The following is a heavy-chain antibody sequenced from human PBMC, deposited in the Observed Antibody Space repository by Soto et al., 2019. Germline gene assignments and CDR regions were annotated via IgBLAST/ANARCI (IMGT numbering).Heavy chain of an antibody. CDR1: GYTCTSYG. CDR3: ARAYWVGEGWFDP. J-gene: IGHJ5*02. Sequence: QVQLVQSGAEVKKPGASVKVSCKASGYTCTSYGISGVRQAPGQGLEWMGGFSAYNGKPNYAQKLQGRVTMTPDTSTSTAYMELRSMRSDVTAVYYCARAYWVGEGWFDPWGQGALVTVSS. CDR2: FSAYNGKP. D-gene: IGHD2-8*02. V-gene: IGHV1-18*01.